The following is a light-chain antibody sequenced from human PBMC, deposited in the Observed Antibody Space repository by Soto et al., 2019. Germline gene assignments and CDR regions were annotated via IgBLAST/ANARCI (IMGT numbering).Light chain of an antibody. CDR2: DVS. CDR3: SSYTSSSTYV. J-gene: IGLJ1*01. V-gene: IGLV2-14*01. CDR1: SSDVGASNY. Sequence: QSALIQPASVSGSPGQSITISCTGTSSDVGASNYVSWYLQHPGKAPKVMISDVSYRPSGVSNRFSGSKSGNTASLTISGLQAEDEADYYCSSYTSSSTYVFGTGTKLTVL.